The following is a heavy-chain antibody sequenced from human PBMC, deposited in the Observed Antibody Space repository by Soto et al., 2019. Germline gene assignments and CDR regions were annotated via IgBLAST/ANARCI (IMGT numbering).Heavy chain of an antibody. CDR1: GYTFTGYY. D-gene: IGHD2-2*01. CDR3: ARVPAAILGTYYYYYYGMDV. Sequence: SVKVSCKASGYTFTGYYMHWVRQAPVQGLEWMGWINPNSGGTNYAQKFQGRVTMTRDTSISTAYMELSRLRSDDTAVYYCARVPAAILGTYYYYYYGMDVWGQGTTVTVS. V-gene: IGHV1-2*02. J-gene: IGHJ6*02. CDR2: INPNSGGT.